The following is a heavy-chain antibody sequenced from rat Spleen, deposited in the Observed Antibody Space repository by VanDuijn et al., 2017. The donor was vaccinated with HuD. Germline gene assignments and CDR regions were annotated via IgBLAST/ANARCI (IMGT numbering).Heavy chain of an antibody. Sequence: EVQLQESGPGLVKPSQSLSLTCSVTGYSIKSSYRWNWIRKFPGNKLEWMGYIDNAGNTNYNPSLKSRISISRDTSKNQFFLQVNSVTTEDTATYYCARSDGVHYYLPFADWGQGTLVTASS. CDR1: GYSIKSSYR. D-gene: IGHD1-1*01. J-gene: IGHJ3*01. V-gene: IGHV3-3*01. CDR2: IDNAGNT. CDR3: ARSDGVHYYLPFAD.